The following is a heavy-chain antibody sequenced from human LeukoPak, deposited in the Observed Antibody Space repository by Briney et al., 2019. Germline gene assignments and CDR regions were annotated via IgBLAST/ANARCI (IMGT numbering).Heavy chain of an antibody. V-gene: IGHV3-21*01. CDR2: ISSSSSYI. D-gene: IGHD3-10*01. Sequence: GGSLRLSCAASGFTFSSYSMNWVRQAPGKGLEWVSSISSSSSYIYYADSVKGRFTISRDNAKNSLYLQMNSLRAEDTAVYYCARGSGTMVRGVIITAPFDYWGQGTLVTVSS. CDR3: ARGSGTMVRGVIITAPFDY. CDR1: GFTFSSYS. J-gene: IGHJ4*02.